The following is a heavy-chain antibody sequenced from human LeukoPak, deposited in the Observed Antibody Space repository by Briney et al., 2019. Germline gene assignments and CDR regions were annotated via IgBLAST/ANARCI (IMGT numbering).Heavy chain of an antibody. Sequence: SETLSLTCAVYGGSFSGYYWSWIRQPPGKGLEWIGEINHSGSTNYNPSLKSRVTISVDTSKNQFSLKLSSVTAADTAVYYCARGGGSGSYLGHWGQGTLVTVSS. CDR3: ARGGGSGSYLGH. J-gene: IGHJ4*02. V-gene: IGHV4-34*01. CDR1: GGSFSGYY. D-gene: IGHD3-10*01. CDR2: INHSGST.